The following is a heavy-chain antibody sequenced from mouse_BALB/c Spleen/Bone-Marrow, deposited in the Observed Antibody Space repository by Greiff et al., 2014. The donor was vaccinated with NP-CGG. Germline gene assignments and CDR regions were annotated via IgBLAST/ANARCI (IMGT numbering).Heavy chain of an antibody. CDR1: GYTFSTYW. CDR3: ARYKVRRVCDY. Sequence: VQLQQSGAELMKPGASVKISCKATGYTFSTYWIEWVKQRPGHGLEWIGEILPGSGTTNYNEKLKGRATFTADTSSNTAYMQLSGLTSEDSAVYYCARYKVRRVCDYWGHGTTLTVSS. J-gene: IGHJ2*01. CDR2: ILPGSGTT. V-gene: IGHV1-9*01. D-gene: IGHD2-14*01.